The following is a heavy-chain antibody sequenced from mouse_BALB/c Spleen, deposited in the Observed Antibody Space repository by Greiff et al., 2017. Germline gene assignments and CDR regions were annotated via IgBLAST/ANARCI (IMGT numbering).Heavy chain of an antibody. Sequence: EVKLMESGGGLVQPGGSLKLSCAASGFTFSSYTMSWVRQTPEKRLEWVAYISNGGGSTYYPDTVKGRFTISRDNAKNTLYLQMSSLKSEDTAMYYCARQDYYYGSSYWYFDVWGAGTTVTVSS. CDR3: ARQDYYYGSSYWYFDV. D-gene: IGHD1-1*01. CDR2: ISNGGGST. J-gene: IGHJ1*01. V-gene: IGHV5-12-2*01. CDR1: GFTFSSYT.